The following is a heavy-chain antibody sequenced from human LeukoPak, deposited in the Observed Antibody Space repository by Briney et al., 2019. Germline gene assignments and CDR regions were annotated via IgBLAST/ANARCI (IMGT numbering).Heavy chain of an antibody. V-gene: IGHV3-21*01. CDR3: ARVEERLAQIDY. J-gene: IGHJ4*02. D-gene: IGHD6-25*01. CDR2: ISSSSSYI. Sequence: GVLRLSCAASGFTFSSYSMNWVRQAPGKGLEWVSSISSSSSYIYYADSVKGRFTISRDNAKNSLYLQMNSLRAEDTAVYYCARVEERLAQIDYWGQGTLVTVSS. CDR1: GFTFSSYS.